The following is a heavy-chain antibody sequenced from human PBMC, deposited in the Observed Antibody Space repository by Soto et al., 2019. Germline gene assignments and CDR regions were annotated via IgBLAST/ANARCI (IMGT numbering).Heavy chain of an antibody. D-gene: IGHD6-19*01. CDR1: EFTFSSYA. Sequence: PGGSLRLSCAASEFTFSSYAISWVRQTPGGGLEWVSAISGSGESTYYADSVKGRFTFSRDNSKNTLYLQMDSLRAEDTAVYYCARRRRDSSGFDYWGQGTLVTVSS. J-gene: IGHJ4*02. CDR2: ISGSGEST. V-gene: IGHV3-23*01. CDR3: ARRRRDSSGFDY.